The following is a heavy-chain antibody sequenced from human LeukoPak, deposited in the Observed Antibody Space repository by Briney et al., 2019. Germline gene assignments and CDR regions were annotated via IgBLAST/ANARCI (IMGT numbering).Heavy chain of an antibody. CDR2: LYSAGST. CDR1: GFTVSSIS. Sequence: PGGSLRLSCAASGFTVSSISMSWVRQAPGKGLEWVSVLYSAGSTYYADAAKGRFTISTDNSKNTLYLQMSSLRAEDTAVYYCARAWFRSAFDIWGQGTMVTVSS. D-gene: IGHD3-10*01. J-gene: IGHJ3*02. CDR3: ARAWFRSAFDI. V-gene: IGHV3-66*02.